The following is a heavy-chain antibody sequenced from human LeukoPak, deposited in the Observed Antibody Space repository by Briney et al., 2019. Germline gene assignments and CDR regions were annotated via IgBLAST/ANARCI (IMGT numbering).Heavy chain of an antibody. V-gene: IGHV4-31*03. J-gene: IGHJ3*02. CDR2: IYYSGST. D-gene: IGHD1-26*01. CDR1: GVSISSGGYY. CDR3: ARDKYSGSSFDAFDI. Sequence: SQTLSLTCTVSGVSISSGGYYWSWLRQHPGKGLEWIGYIYYSGSTYYDPSLKSRVSISVDTSKNQFSLKLSSVTAADTAVYYCARDKYSGSSFDAFDIWGQGTMVTVSS.